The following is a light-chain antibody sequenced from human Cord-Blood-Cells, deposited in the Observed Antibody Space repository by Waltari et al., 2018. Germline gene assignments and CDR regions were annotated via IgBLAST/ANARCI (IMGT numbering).Light chain of an antibody. CDR1: QSVSSSY. J-gene: IGKJ1*01. CDR2: GAS. CDR3: QQYGSSRGWT. V-gene: IGKV3-20*01. Sequence: EIVLTKSPGTLSLSPGERATLSCRASQSVSSSYLAWYQQKPGQAPRLLIYGASSRATGIPDRFSGSGSGTDVTLTISRLEPEDFAVYYCQQYGSSRGWTFLQGTKVEIK.